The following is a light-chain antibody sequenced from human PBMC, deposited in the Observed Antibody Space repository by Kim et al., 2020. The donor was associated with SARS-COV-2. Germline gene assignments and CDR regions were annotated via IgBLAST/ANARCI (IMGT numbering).Light chain of an antibody. CDR3: QAWDSGTVV. V-gene: IGLV3-1*01. J-gene: IGLJ2*01. Sequence: SYELTLPPSVSVSPGQTVSITCSGDKLGEKYSCWYQQKSGQSPVLVIYQDFKRPSGIPERFSGSNFGNTATLTISGTQAVDEADYYCQAWDSGTVVFGGGTQLTVL. CDR1: KLGEKY. CDR2: QDF.